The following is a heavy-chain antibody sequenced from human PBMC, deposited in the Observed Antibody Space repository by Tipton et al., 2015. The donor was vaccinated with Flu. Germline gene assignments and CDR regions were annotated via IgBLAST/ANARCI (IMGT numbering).Heavy chain of an antibody. D-gene: IGHD3/OR15-3a*01. CDR3: ARDGGLVGPRYYYSHYGIDV. CDR2: ISSSGNT. V-gene: IGHV4-31*03. Sequence: TLSLTCTVSGGSISSGSFYWNWIRQHPVKGLEWIGYISSSGNTYYNPSFTSRLSISRDTSQNQFSLKLHSVTAADTAVYFCARDGGLVGPRYYYSHYGIDVWGPGTTVTVSS. J-gene: IGHJ6*02. CDR1: GGSISSGSFY.